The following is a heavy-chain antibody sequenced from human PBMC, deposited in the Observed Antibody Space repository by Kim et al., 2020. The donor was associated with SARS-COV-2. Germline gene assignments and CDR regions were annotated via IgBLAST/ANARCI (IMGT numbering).Heavy chain of an antibody. J-gene: IGHJ4*02. Sequence: GGSLRLSCAASGFTFSSYAMHWVRQAPGKGLEWVAVISYDGSNKYYADSVKGRFTISRDNSKNTLYLQMNSLRAEDTAVYYCAREGRVGAAFDYWGQGTLVTVSS. D-gene: IGHD1-26*01. CDR2: ISYDGSNK. CDR1: GFTFSSYA. CDR3: AREGRVGAAFDY. V-gene: IGHV3-30-3*01.